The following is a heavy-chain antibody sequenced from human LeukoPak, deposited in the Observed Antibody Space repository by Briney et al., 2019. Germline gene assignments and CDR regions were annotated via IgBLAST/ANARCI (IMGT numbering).Heavy chain of an antibody. V-gene: IGHV4-38-2*01. Sequence: PSETLSLTCAVSGYSISSGYYWGWIRQPPGKGLEWIGSIHFSGSTYYNPSLKSRVTISVDTSKNQFSLKLSSVTAADTAVYYCARGGLRYSRSSWFDPWGQGTLVTVSS. J-gene: IGHJ5*02. D-gene: IGHD4-17*01. CDR2: IHFSGST. CDR3: ARGGLRYSRSSWFDP. CDR1: GYSISSGYY.